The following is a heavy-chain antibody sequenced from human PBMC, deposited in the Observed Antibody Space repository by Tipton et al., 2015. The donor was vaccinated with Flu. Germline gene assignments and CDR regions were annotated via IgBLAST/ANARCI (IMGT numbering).Heavy chain of an antibody. CDR1: GYTFTSYN. V-gene: IGHV1-46*01. CDR2: IYPAGGGI. D-gene: IGHD1-1*01. CDR3: ARDKGGGTYTFDV. Sequence: QVQLVQSGAEVKKPGASVKVSCKASGYTFTSYNMHWVRQAPGQGLEWMVIIYPAGGGISYAQKFQGRVIMTRDKSTGTVHMELSSLRSDDTAMYYCARDKGGGTYTFDVWGKGTMVTVSS. J-gene: IGHJ3*01.